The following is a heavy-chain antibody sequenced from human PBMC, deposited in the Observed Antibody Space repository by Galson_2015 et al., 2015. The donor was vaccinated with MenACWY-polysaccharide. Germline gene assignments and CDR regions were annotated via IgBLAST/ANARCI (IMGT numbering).Heavy chain of an antibody. CDR2: IKPNSGRT. J-gene: IGHJ4*02. CDR1: GYTFTGYS. D-gene: IGHD3-22*01. Sequence: SVKVSCKASGYTFTGYSMHWVRQAPGQGLEWMGWIKPNSGRTNYVQKFQGRVTMTRDTSISTAYMGLSSLTSDDTAVYYCARDYYDSSNNYYFDSWGQGTLVTVSS. V-gene: IGHV1-2*02. CDR3: ARDYYDSSNNYYFDS.